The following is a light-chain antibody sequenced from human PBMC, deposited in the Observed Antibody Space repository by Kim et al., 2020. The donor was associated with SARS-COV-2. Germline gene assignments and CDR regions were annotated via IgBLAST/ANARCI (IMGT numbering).Light chain of an antibody. V-gene: IGLV1-44*01. Sequence: GQNITFFGAGSSSNIRGNAVHWYQQLPGTAPKLLIYGNSHLPSGVPGRFSGSKSDTSASMAISGLQSEDEADYYCSAWDGSLNARVFGGGTQLTFL. CDR1: SSNIRGNA. CDR2: GNS. J-gene: IGLJ3*02. CDR3: SAWDGSLNARV.